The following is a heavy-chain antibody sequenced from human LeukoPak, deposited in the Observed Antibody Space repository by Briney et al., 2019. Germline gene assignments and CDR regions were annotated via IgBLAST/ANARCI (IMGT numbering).Heavy chain of an antibody. V-gene: IGHV1-2*02. D-gene: IGHD3-9*01. Sequence: GASVKVSCKASGYTFTGYYMHWVRQAPGQGLEWMGWINPNSGGTNYAQKFQGRVTMTRDTSISTAYMELSRLRSDDTAVYYCARVDDILTGPYHDAFDIWGQGTMVTVSS. CDR1: GYTFTGYY. CDR2: INPNSGGT. CDR3: ARVDDILTGPYHDAFDI. J-gene: IGHJ3*02.